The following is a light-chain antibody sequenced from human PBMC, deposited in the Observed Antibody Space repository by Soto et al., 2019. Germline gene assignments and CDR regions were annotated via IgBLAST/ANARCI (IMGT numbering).Light chain of an antibody. Sequence: DIVLTQSPGTLSLSPGERATLSCRASQRVSSSYLAWYQQKPGQAPRFLIYGASNRATGIPDRFSGSGSGTDFTLTISRLEPEDFAVYYCQQYNNWPPRTFGQGTKVDIK. CDR2: GAS. V-gene: IGKV3-20*01. CDR3: QQYNNWPPRT. J-gene: IGKJ1*01. CDR1: QRVSSSY.